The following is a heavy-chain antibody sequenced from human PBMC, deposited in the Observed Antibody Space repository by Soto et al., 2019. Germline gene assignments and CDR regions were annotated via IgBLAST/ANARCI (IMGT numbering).Heavy chain of an antibody. CDR1: GFTFSSYA. Sequence: GGSLRLSCLASGFTFSSYAMHWVRQAPGKGLEYVSAISSNGGSTYYADSVKGRFTISRDNSKNTLYLQMSSLRAEDTAVYYCVKDQGEGGHYYYYYGMDVWGQGTTVTVSS. J-gene: IGHJ6*02. CDR3: VKDQGEGGHYYYYYGMDV. CDR2: ISSNGGST. V-gene: IGHV3-64D*08. D-gene: IGHD3-10*01.